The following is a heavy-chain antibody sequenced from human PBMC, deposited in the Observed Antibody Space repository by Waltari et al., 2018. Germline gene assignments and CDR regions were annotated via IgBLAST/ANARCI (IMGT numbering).Heavy chain of an antibody. CDR3: ARHSSGWYIYFQH. D-gene: IGHD6-19*01. Sequence: EVQLVESGGGLIQPGGSLRLSCAASGFTVSSNYMSWVRQAPGKGLEGVSVIYGGGSTYYADSVKGRFTISRDNSKNTLYLQMNSLRAEDTAVYYCARHSSGWYIYFQHWGQGTLVTVSS. J-gene: IGHJ1*01. CDR1: GFTVSSNY. V-gene: IGHV3-53*01. CDR2: IYGGGST.